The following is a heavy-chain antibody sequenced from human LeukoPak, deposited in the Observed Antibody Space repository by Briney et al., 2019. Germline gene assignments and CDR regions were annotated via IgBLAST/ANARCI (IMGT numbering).Heavy chain of an antibody. CDR1: GYTFTGYY. Sequence: ASVKVSCKASGYTFTGYYMHWVRQAPGQGLEWMGWINPNSGGTNYAQKFQGRVTMTRDTSISTAYMELSRLRSDDTAVYYCARGSPPSSSWYLWSLDYWDQGTLVTVSS. V-gene: IGHV1-2*02. CDR3: ARGSPPSSSWYLWSLDY. CDR2: INPNSGGT. J-gene: IGHJ4*02. D-gene: IGHD6-13*01.